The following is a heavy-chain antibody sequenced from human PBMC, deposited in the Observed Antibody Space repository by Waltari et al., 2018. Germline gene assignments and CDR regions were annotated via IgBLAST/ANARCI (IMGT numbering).Heavy chain of an antibody. V-gene: IGHV3-30*02. D-gene: IGHD4-17*01. CDR3: AKDGDYSLTEYDAFDV. CDR1: GFICSIHG. J-gene: IGHJ3*01. Sequence: VQLLESGGGVVQPGGSLSLSCAASGFICSIHGLHWVRQIPGKGLEWVAFISFDGKKIFDADSVRGRFTISRDNSNNIVFLQMNSLRPEDSGVYYCAKDGDYSLTEYDAFDVWGQGTVVTVSP. CDR2: ISFDGKKI.